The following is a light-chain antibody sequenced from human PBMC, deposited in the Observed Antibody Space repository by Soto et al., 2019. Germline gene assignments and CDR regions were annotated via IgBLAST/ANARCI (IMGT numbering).Light chain of an antibody. V-gene: IGLV2-14*03. J-gene: IGLJ2*01. CDR2: DVT. CDR1: SSDIGGYNY. CDR3: SSYTSSSPLVV. Sequence: QSVLTQPASVSASPGQSITIPCTGTSSDIGGYNYVSWYQHHPGKAPKLLIYDVTNRPSGVSTRFSGSKSGNTASLTISGLQADDEANYYCSSYTSSSPLVVFGGGTKLTVL.